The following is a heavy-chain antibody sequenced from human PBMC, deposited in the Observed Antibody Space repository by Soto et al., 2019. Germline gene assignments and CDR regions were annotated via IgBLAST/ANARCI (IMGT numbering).Heavy chain of an antibody. CDR3: ARDIVGYCISNSCYQNYGMDV. J-gene: IGHJ6*02. CDR1: GGSVSSTSYY. Sequence: PSETLSLTCTVSGGSVSSTSYYWSWIRQPPGKGLEWIGYLHYSGSTNYNPSHKSRVTISVDTSKNKFSLKLSSVTAADTAVYYCARDIVGYCISNSCYQNYGMDVWGQGTTVTVSS. CDR2: LHYSGST. D-gene: IGHD2-2*01. V-gene: IGHV4-61*01.